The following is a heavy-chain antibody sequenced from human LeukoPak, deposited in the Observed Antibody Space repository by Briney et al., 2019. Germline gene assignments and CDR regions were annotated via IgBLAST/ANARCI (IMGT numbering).Heavy chain of an antibody. V-gene: IGHV3-48*03. CDR2: PSTSGSTI. Sequence: GTLRLSCAASGFTFSNYAMNWLRKAPGKGLKWVSYPSTSGSTIHYADPVKVRLTITRDNAKNSLYLQMNSLRAEDTAVYYCARSLDYWGQGTMVTVSS. J-gene: IGHJ4*02. CDR1: GFTFSNYA. CDR3: ARSLDY.